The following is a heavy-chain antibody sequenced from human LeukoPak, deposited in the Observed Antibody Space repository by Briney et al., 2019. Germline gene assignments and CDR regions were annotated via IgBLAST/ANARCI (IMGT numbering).Heavy chain of an antibody. CDR2: IWYDESNN. Sequence: GVSLTLSCAASGFTFSTYGMQGLPQAPGKGWEWVEVIWYDESNNYYADSVKGRFTISRDNSKNTLSLQMNSLRAEDTAMYYCARFLYSRGMDDWGQGTLVAVSS. J-gene: IGHJ4*02. CDR1: GFTFSTYG. CDR3: ARFLYSRGMDD. D-gene: IGHD6-13*01. V-gene: IGHV3-33*01.